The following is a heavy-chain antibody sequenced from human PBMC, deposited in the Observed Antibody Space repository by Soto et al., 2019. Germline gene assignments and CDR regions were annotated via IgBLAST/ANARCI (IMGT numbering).Heavy chain of an antibody. CDR1: GFTFNHHA. V-gene: IGHV3-30-3*01. CDR3: AIDTGVGATVGVIGP. CDR2: ISSDGSRK. D-gene: IGHD1-26*01. Sequence: QEQLVESGGGVVLPGRSLTLSCAASGFTFNHHAMHWVRQAPGKGLEWVAVISSDGSRKYYADSVQGRFTISRDNSENTLYLQVKILRAEDTALYYCAIDTGVGATVGVIGPWGQGILVTVSS. J-gene: IGHJ5*02.